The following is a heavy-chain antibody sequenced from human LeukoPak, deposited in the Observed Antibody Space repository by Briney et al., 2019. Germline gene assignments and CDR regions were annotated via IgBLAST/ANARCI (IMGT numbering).Heavy chain of an antibody. V-gene: IGHV3-21*01. CDR2: ITSSSSYI. Sequence: GGSLRLSCAASGFTFSSYSMNWVRQAPGKGLEWVSSITSSSSYIYYADSVKGRFTISRDNAKNSLYLQMNSLRAEDTAVYYCAKSFWWFGEFSPFDYWGQGTLLTVSS. CDR1: GFTFSSYS. J-gene: IGHJ4*02. D-gene: IGHD3-10*01. CDR3: AKSFWWFGEFSPFDY.